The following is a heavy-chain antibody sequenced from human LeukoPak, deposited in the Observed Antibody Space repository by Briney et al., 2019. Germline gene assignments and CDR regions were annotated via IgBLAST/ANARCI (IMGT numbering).Heavy chain of an antibody. Sequence: ASVKVSCKASGYTFTSYGISWVRQAPGQGLEWMGWISAYNGNTNYAQKLQGRVTMTTDTSTSTAYMELRSLRSDDTAVYYCARRDSIAVLYYFDYWGQGTLVTVSS. V-gene: IGHV1-18*01. CDR2: ISAYNGNT. CDR3: ARRDSIAVLYYFDY. CDR1: GYTFTSYG. J-gene: IGHJ4*02. D-gene: IGHD6-19*01.